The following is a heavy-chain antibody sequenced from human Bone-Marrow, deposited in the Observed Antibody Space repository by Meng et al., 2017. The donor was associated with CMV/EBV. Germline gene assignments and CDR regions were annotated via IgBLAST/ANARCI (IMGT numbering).Heavy chain of an antibody. Sequence: SETLSLTCAVYGGSFSGYYWSWIRQSPGKGLEWIGEINHSGSTNYNPSLKSRVTISVDTSKNQFSLKLSSVTAADTAVYYCARGGRRRGLDYWGQGTLVTVSS. J-gene: IGHJ4*02. CDR1: GGSFSGYY. V-gene: IGHV4-34*01. CDR2: INHSGST. CDR3: ARGGRRRGLDY. D-gene: IGHD1-14*01.